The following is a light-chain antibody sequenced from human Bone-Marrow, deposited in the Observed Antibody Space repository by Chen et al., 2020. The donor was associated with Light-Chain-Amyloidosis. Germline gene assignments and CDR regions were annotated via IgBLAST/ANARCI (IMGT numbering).Light chain of an antibody. CDR2: RDT. Sequence: SYELTQPPSVSVSPGQTARITCSGDDLPTKYAYWYQQKPGQAPVLVIHRDTERPWGISGRFSGSSSGTTATLTISGVQAEDEADYHCQSADSSGTYEVIFGGGTKLTV. CDR3: QSADSSGTYEVI. CDR1: DLPTKY. V-gene: IGLV3-25*03. J-gene: IGLJ2*01.